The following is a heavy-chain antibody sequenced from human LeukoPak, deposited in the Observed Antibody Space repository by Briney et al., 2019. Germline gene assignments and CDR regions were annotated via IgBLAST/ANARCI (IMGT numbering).Heavy chain of an antibody. V-gene: IGHV1-18*01. Sequence: GASVKVSCKASGYTFTGNGITWVRQAPGQGLEWMGWINAYNGNTVYAQMFQGRVTLTTDTSTSTAYMEVTNLRSDDTAMYYCARAGYCSGAACYAEGIDYWGQGTLVTVSS. J-gene: IGHJ4*02. CDR1: GYTFTGNG. CDR2: INAYNGNT. CDR3: ARAGYCSGAACYAEGIDY. D-gene: IGHD2-2*01.